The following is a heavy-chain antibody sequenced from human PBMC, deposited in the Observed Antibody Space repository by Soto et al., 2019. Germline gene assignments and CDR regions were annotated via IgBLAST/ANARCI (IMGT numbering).Heavy chain of an antibody. CDR1: GFTFSSYG. CDR3: AREDQQIDYYYYYYGMDV. V-gene: IGHV3-33*01. CDR2: IWYDGSNK. D-gene: IGHD6-6*01. Sequence: GGSLRLSCAASGFTFSSYGMHWVRQAPGKGLEWVAVIWYDGSNKYYADSVKGRFTISRDNSKNTLYLQMNSLRAEDTAVYYCAREDQQIDYYYYYYGMDVWGQGTTVTVSS. J-gene: IGHJ6*02.